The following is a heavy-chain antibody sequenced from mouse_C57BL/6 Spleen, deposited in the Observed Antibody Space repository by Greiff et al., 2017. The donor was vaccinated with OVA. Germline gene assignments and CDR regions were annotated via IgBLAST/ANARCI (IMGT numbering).Heavy chain of an antibody. D-gene: IGHD1-1*01. CDR3: ARSHYGSSYWYFDV. V-gene: IGHV1-53*01. J-gene: IGHJ1*03. Sequence: QVQLQQPGTELVKPGASVKLSCKASGYTFTSYWMHWVKQRPGQGLEWIGNINPSNGGTNYNEKFKSKATLTVDKSSSTAYMQLSSLTSEDSAVYYCARSHYGSSYWYFDVWGTGTKVTVSS. CDR1: GYTFTSYW. CDR2: INPSNGGT.